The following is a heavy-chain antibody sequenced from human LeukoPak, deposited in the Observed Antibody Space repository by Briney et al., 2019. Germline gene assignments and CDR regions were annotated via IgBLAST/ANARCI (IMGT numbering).Heavy chain of an antibody. J-gene: IGHJ4*02. D-gene: IGHD1-14*01. Sequence: PSETLSLTCAVYGGSFSGYYWSWIRKPPGKGLEWIGEINHSGSTNYNPSLKSRVTISVDTSKNQFSLKLSSVTAADTAVYYCAKDLIAGPPDYFDYWGQGTLVTVSS. V-gene: IGHV4-34*01. CDR3: AKDLIAGPPDYFDY. CDR2: INHSGST. CDR1: GGSFSGYY.